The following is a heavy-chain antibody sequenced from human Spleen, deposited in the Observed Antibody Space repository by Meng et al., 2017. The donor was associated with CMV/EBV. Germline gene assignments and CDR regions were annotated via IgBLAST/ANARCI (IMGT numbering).Heavy chain of an antibody. CDR1: GGSISSYY. J-gene: IGHJ6*02. CDR3: ARQGYYYYGMDV. Sequence: SETLSLTCTVSGGSISSYYWSWIRQPPGKGLEWIGYIYYSGSTNYNPSLKSRVTISVDTSKNQFSLKLSSVTAADTAVYYCARQGYYYYGMDVWGQGTTVTVSS. CDR2: IYYSGST. V-gene: IGHV4-59*08.